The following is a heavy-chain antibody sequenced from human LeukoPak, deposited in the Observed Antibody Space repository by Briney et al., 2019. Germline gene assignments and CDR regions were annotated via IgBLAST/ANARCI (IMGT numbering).Heavy chain of an antibody. Sequence: PGGSLRLSCAASGFTVSSNYMRWVRQAPGEGLEWVSSIYAGGNTYYAGSVKDRCNISRDNSKNTVFFQMNSLRAEDTAVYYCARLGIVAAGRGNAFDIWGQGTMVTVSP. CDR3: ARLGIVAAGRGNAFDI. J-gene: IGHJ3*02. CDR2: IYAGGNT. CDR1: GFTVSSNY. V-gene: IGHV3-66*01. D-gene: IGHD6-25*01.